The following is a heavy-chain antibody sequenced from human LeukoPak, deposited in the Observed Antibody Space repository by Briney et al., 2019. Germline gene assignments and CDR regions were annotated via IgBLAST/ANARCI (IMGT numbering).Heavy chain of an antibody. CDR3: AKDLRGTTVTLLFDY. D-gene: IGHD4-17*01. Sequence: GGSLRLSCAASGFTFSSYAMSWVRQAPGKGLEWVSAISGSGGSTSYADSVKGRFSISRDNSKNTLYLQMHSLRAEDTAVYYCAKDLRGTTVTLLFDYWGQGTLVTVSS. CDR2: ISGSGGST. CDR1: GFTFSSYA. V-gene: IGHV3-23*01. J-gene: IGHJ4*02.